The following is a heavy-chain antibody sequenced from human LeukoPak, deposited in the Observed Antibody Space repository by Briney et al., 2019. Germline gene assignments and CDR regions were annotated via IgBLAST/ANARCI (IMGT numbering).Heavy chain of an antibody. CDR3: ATLPPYYYDSSGRNSY. J-gene: IGHJ4*02. Sequence: GASVKVSCKVSGYTLTELSMHWVRQAPGKGLEWMGGFDPEDGETIYAQKFQGRVTMTEDTSTDTAYMELSSLRSEDTAVYYCATLPPYYYDSSGRNSYWGQETLVRVSS. D-gene: IGHD3-22*01. CDR1: GYTLTELS. V-gene: IGHV1-24*01. CDR2: FDPEDGET.